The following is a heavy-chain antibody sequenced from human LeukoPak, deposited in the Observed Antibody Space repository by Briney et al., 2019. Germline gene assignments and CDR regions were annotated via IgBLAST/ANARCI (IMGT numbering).Heavy chain of an antibody. CDR2: ISYDGSNK. CDR3: ARASMVLYYFDY. D-gene: IGHD2/OR15-2a*01. V-gene: IGHV3-30*04. CDR1: GFTFSSYD. J-gene: IGHJ4*02. Sequence: GGSLRLSCAASGFTFSSYDMHWVRQAPGKGLEWVAVISYDGSNKYYADSVKGRFTISRDNSKNTLYLQMNSLRAEDTAVYYCARASMVLYYFDYWGQGTLVTVSS.